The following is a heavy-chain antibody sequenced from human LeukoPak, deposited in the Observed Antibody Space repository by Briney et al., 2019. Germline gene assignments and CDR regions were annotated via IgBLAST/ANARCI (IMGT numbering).Heavy chain of an antibody. CDR3: VRDHNYAFDY. CDR2: MYSEDNK. Sequence: GGSLRLSCAASGFTVSNTYMTWVRQAPGKGLEWVSFMYSEDNKYYADSVKGRFTISSDNAKNSLYLQMNSLRAEDTAVYFCVRDHNYAFDYWGQGTLVTVSS. CDR1: GFTVSNTY. D-gene: IGHD5-18*01. J-gene: IGHJ4*02. V-gene: IGHV3-53*01.